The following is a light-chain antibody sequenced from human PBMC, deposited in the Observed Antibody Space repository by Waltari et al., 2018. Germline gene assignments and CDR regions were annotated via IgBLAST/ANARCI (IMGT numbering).Light chain of an antibody. V-gene: IGKV3-11*01. CDR1: QSISSN. CDR2: DAS. CDR3: QHRATWPPLT. Sequence: EIVFTQSPAPLSFSPGERATPPCRASQSISSNLAWYQQKPGQAPRLLIYDASTRATGIPARFSGGGSGTDFTLTISSLEPEDFAVYYCQHRATWPPLTFGGGTKVEIK. J-gene: IGKJ4*01.